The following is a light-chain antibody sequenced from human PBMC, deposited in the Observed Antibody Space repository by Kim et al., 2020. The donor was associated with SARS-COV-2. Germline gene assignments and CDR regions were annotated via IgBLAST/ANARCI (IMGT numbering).Light chain of an antibody. J-gene: IGKJ2*01. V-gene: IGKV1-39*01. CDR1: QPIANY. CDR3: QQSDNTPPYT. Sequence: DIQMTQSPSSLSASVGDRVTITCRASQPIANYLNWYQQKPGKAPQVLIYAASTLQSGVPSRFSGSGSGTYFTLTISGLQPEDFATYYCQQSDNTPPYTFGQGTKLEI. CDR2: AAS.